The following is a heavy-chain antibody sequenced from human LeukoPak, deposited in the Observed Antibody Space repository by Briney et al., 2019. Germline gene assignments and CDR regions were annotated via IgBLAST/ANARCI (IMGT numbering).Heavy chain of an antibody. CDR2: ISSGGDIM. CDR1: GLRFSDYY. CDR3: ARETDSTLFDY. D-gene: IGHD2-2*01. V-gene: IGHV3-11*04. Sequence: GGSLRLSCAASGLRFSDYYVSWIRQAPGKGLQWVSYISSGGDIMHYADSVKGRFTSSRDNAKNSLYLQMNSLRAEDTAVYYCARETDSTLFDYWGQGTLVTVSS. J-gene: IGHJ4*02.